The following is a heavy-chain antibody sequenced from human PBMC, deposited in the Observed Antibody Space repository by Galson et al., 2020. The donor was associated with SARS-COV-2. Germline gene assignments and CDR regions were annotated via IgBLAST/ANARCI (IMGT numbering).Heavy chain of an antibody. CDR3: ARLYDSSGYYHPKFDP. D-gene: IGHD3-22*01. V-gene: IGHV4-39*01. Sequence: ETSETLSLTCTVSGGSISSSSYYWGWIRQPPGKGLEWIGSIYYSGSTYYNPSLKSRVTISVDTSKNQFSLKLSSVTAADTAVYYCARLYDSSGYYHPKFDPWGQGTLVTVSS. CDR2: IYYSGST. CDR1: GGSISSSSYY. J-gene: IGHJ5*02.